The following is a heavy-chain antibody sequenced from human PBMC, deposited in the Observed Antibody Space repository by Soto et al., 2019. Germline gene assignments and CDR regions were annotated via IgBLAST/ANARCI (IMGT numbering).Heavy chain of an antibody. V-gene: IGHV2-70*04. Sequence: SGPALVNPXQTLTLTCSFSGFSLIGSGMRVSWLRQPPGKALEWLARIDWDDDEFYSTSLRNRLTISKDTSKNQVVLTMTNMAPVDTATYYCARPPGVQYDSSGSADAFDVWGQGTMVTVSS. CDR3: ARPPGVQYDSSGSADAFDV. CDR2: IDWDDDE. D-gene: IGHD3-22*01. J-gene: IGHJ3*01. CDR1: GFSLIGSGMR.